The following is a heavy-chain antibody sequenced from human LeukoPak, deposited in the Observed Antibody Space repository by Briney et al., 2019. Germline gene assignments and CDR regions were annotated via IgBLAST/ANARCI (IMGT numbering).Heavy chain of an antibody. V-gene: IGHV3-23*01. CDR2: ITGSGRST. D-gene: IGHD6-19*01. CDR3: AKDCLVYSSGWYGAFDI. Sequence: GRSLRLSCAASGFTFSNFAMSWVRQAPGQGLEWVSSITGSGRSTYYADSVKGRFTISRDSSKNTLSLQMNSLRAEDTAVYYCAKDCLVYSSGWYGAFDIWGQGTTVTVSS. J-gene: IGHJ3*02. CDR1: GFTFSNFA.